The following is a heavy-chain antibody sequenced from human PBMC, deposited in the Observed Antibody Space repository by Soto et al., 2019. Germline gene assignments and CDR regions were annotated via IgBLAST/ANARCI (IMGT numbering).Heavy chain of an antibody. V-gene: IGHV1-24*01. J-gene: IGHJ4*02. Sequence: ASVKVSCKASGYTFTSYGISWVRQAPGQGLEWMGGFDPEDGETIYAQKFQGRVTMTEDTSTDTAYMELSSLRSEDTAVYYCATDITVVVPAATPNDYWGQGTLVTVSS. CDR3: ATDITVVVPAATPNDY. CDR1: GYTFTSYG. CDR2: FDPEDGET. D-gene: IGHD2-2*01.